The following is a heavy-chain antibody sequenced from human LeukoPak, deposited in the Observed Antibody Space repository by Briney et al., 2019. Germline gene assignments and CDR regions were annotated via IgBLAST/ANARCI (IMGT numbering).Heavy chain of an antibody. CDR2: INHSGST. V-gene: IGHV4-34*01. J-gene: IGHJ3*02. Sequence: SETLSLTCAVYGGSFSGYYWSWIRQPPGKGLEWIGEINHSGSTNYNPSLKSRVTISVDTSKNQFSLKLSSVTAADTAVYYCARGRRQQLPLEGAFDIWGQGTMVTVSS. D-gene: IGHD6-13*01. CDR1: GGSFSGYY. CDR3: ARGRRQQLPLEGAFDI.